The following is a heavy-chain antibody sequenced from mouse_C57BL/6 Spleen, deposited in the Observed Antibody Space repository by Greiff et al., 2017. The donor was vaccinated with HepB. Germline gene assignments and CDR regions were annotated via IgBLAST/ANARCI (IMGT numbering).Heavy chain of an antibody. J-gene: IGHJ4*01. CDR3: ARGAPRYDPSMDY. CDR2: INPNNGGT. CDR1: GYTFTDYY. Sequence: EVQLQQSGPELVKPGASVKISCKASGYTFTDYYMNWVKQSHGKSLEWIGDINPNNGGTSYNQKFKGKATLTVDKSSSTAYMELRSLTSEDSAVYYCARGAPRYDPSMDYWGQGTSVTVSS. V-gene: IGHV1-26*01. D-gene: IGHD2-3*01.